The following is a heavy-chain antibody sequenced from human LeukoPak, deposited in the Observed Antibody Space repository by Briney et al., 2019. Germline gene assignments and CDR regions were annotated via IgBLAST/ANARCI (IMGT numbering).Heavy chain of an antibody. CDR1: GGSFSGYY. CDR2: INHSGST. Sequence: SETLSLTCAVYGGSFSGYYWSWIRQPPGKGLEWIGEINHSGSTDYNPSLKSRVTISVDTSKNQFSLKLSSVTAADTAAYYCARLMPRYSYGYGSPGYFDYWGQGTLVTVSS. D-gene: IGHD5-18*01. J-gene: IGHJ4*02. V-gene: IGHV4-34*01. CDR3: ARLMPRYSYGYGSPGYFDY.